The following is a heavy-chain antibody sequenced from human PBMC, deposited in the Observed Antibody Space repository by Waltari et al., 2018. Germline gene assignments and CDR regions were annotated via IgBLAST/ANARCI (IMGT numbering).Heavy chain of an antibody. CDR3: VSEVRGVTRNQTLIDY. CDR1: GGSISSSSYY. Sequence: QLQLQESGPGLVKPSETLSLTCTVSGGSISSSSYYWGWIRQPPGKGLEWIGSIYYSGSTYYNPSLKSRVTISVDTSKNQFSLKLSSVTAADTAVYYCVSEVRGVTRNQTLIDYWGQGTLVTVSS. D-gene: IGHD3-10*01. CDR2: IYYSGST. J-gene: IGHJ4*02. V-gene: IGHV4-39*07.